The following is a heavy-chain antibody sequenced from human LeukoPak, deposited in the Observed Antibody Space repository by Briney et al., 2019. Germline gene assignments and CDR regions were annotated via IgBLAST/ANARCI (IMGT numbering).Heavy chain of an antibody. J-gene: IGHJ1*01. V-gene: IGHV3-74*01. CDR3: ARAPSEIGGYYPEYFRH. Sequence: GGSLRLSCAASGFTFSTYWMHWVRQAPGKGLVWVSRIKSDGSTNYADSVKGRFTISRDNAKNTVSLQMNSLRAEDTGVYYCARAPSEIGGYYPEYFRHWGQGTLVPVSP. D-gene: IGHD3-22*01. CDR2: IKSDGST. CDR1: GFTFSTYW.